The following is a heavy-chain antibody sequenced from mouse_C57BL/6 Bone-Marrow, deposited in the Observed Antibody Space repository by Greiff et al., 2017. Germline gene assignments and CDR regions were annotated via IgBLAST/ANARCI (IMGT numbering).Heavy chain of an antibody. CDR3: ARRDYSDAMDY. D-gene: IGHD1-1*01. J-gene: IGHJ4*01. CDR2: ISRGGSYT. V-gene: IGHV5-6*02. CDR1: GFTFSSYG. Sequence: EVKLLESGGDLVKPGGSLKLSCAASGFTFSSYGMSWVRQTPDQRLEWVATISRGGSYTYYPHSVKGRFIISRDNAKNTLYLQMSSLKSEDTAMYYCARRDYSDAMDYRGQGTSVTGSS.